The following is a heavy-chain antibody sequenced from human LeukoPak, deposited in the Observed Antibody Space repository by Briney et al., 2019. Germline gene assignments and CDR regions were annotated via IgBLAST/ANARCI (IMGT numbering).Heavy chain of an antibody. D-gene: IGHD6-13*01. CDR2: ILYSGGT. J-gene: IGHJ2*01. Sequence: SETLSLTCTVSGASISSHYWSWIRQPPGKGLEWIGYILYSGGTNYNPSLKSRVTISEDTPKNQFSLKLSSLTAADTAVYYCARRIAVAGANWYFDLWGRGTLVTVSS. CDR1: GASISSHY. V-gene: IGHV4-59*08. CDR3: ARRIAVAGANWYFDL.